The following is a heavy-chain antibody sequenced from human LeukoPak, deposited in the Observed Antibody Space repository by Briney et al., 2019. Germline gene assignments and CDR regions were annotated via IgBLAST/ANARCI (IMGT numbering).Heavy chain of an antibody. V-gene: IGHV3-21*01. D-gene: IGHD1-20*01. J-gene: IGHJ3*02. Sequence: GGSLRLSCAASGFTFSSYCMNWVRQAPGKGLEWVSSISSSSSYIYYADSVKGRFTISRDNAKNSLYLQMNSLRAEDTAVYYCAKGITGTIDAFDIWGQGTMVTVSS. CDR3: AKGITGTIDAFDI. CDR2: ISSSSSYI. CDR1: GFTFSSYC.